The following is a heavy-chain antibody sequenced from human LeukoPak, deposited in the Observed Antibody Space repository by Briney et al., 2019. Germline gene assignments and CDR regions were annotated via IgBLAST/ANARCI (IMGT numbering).Heavy chain of an antibody. CDR2: ISGSGGST. D-gene: IGHD6-19*01. CDR1: GFTFSDYY. J-gene: IGHJ5*02. V-gene: IGHV3-23*01. Sequence: PGGSLRLSCAASGFTFSDYYMSWVRQAPGKGLEWVSAISGSGGSTYYADSVKGRFTISRDNSKNTLYLQMNSLRAEGTAVYYCAKATGSSGKYXXXDPWGQGTLVTVSS. CDR3: AKATGSSGKYXXXDP.